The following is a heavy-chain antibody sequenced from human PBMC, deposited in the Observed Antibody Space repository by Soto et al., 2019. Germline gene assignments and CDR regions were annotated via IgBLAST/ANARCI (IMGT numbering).Heavy chain of an antibody. D-gene: IGHD3-3*01. Sequence: PSETLSLTCTVSGVSVNGGGYYWSWIRQPPGKGLEWIGFIFYNGGTKYNPSLQSRVTMSLDTSKNQFSLRLTSVTAADTAVYYCARGQRFSDSFDPWGQGTLVTVSS. V-gene: IGHV4-61*08. CDR3: ARGQRFSDSFDP. CDR2: IFYNGGT. J-gene: IGHJ5*02. CDR1: GVSVNGGGYY.